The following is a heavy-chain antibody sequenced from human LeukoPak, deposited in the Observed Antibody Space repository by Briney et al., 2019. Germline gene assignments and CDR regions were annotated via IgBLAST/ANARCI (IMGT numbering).Heavy chain of an antibody. Sequence: GRSLRLSCTASGFTFDNYAMSWFRQAPGKGLEWVGFIRGKIYGGTTEYAASVKGRFTISRDDSKSIAYLQMTSLKSEDTAVYYCVRHSGDADYWGQGTLVTVSS. CDR2: IRGKIYGGTT. CDR1: GFTFDNYA. D-gene: IGHD5-12*01. CDR3: VRHSGDADY. J-gene: IGHJ4*02. V-gene: IGHV3-49*03.